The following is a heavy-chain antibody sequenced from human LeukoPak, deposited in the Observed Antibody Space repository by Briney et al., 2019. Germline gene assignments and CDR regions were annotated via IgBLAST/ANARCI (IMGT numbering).Heavy chain of an antibody. V-gene: IGHV3-21*01. CDR1: GFTFSSYS. D-gene: IGHD6-13*01. CDR2: ISSSSSYI. Sequence: KTGGSLRLSCAASGFTFSSYSMNWVRQAPGKGLEWVSSISSSSSYIYYADSVKGRFTISRDNAKNSLYLQMNSLRAEDTAVYYCARDRRSSSWTNYYYYGMDVWGQGTTVTVSS. J-gene: IGHJ6*02. CDR3: ARDRRSSSWTNYYYYGMDV.